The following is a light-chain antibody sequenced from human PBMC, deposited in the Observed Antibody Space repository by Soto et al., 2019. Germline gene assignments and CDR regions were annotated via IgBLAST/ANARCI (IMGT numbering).Light chain of an antibody. CDR2: DTF. CDR1: QSVSSY. J-gene: IGKJ5*01. Sequence: EIVLKQSPATLSLSPGERATLSCRASQSVSSYLAWYQQKPGQAPRLLIYDTFRRATGVPARFSGSGSGTDFTLTISRLEPEDFAVYYCQKRSNWPSITFGQGTRLDIK. CDR3: QKRSNWPSIT. V-gene: IGKV3-11*01.